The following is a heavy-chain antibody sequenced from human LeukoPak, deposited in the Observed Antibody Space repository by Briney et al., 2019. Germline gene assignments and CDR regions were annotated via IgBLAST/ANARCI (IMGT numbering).Heavy chain of an antibody. Sequence: NPSQTLSLTCTVSGGSISSGGYYWGWVRQSPGQGLEWIGSIVSGGSTYHNPSLKSRVTMSIDTSNNQFSLKLSFVTAADTAIYYCARDYGNFVQGNWGQGTLVTVSS. J-gene: IGHJ4*02. V-gene: IGHV4-39*02. CDR1: GGSISSGGYY. CDR3: ARDYGNFVQGN. D-gene: IGHD1-7*01. CDR2: IVSGGST.